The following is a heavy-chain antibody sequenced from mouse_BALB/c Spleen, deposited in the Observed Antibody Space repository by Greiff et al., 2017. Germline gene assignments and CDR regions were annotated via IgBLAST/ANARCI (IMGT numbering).Heavy chain of an antibody. V-gene: IGHV3-8*02. J-gene: IGHJ3*01. CDR2: ISYSGST. CDR3: ARSTMITSWFAY. Sequence: EVKLMESGPSLVKPSQTLSLTCSVTGDSITSGYWNWIRKFPGNKLEYMGYISYSGSTYYNPSLKSRISITRDTSKNQYYLQLNSVTTEDTATYYCARSTMITSWFAYWGQGTLVTVSA. D-gene: IGHD2-4*01. CDR1: GDSITSGY.